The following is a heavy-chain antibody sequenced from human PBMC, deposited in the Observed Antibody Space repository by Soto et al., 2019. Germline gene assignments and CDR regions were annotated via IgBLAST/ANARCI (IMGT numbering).Heavy chain of an antibody. V-gene: IGHV3-7*03. D-gene: IGHD4-17*01. CDR2: IKQDGSEK. CDR1: GFPFSSYW. Sequence: GGSLRLSCAPSGFPFSSYWMSLVRQAPGKGLEWVANIKQDGSEKYYVDSVKGRFTISRDNAKNSLYLQMNSLRAEDTAVYYCERVAGDPSSYGMDVWGQGTTVTVSS. CDR3: ERVAGDPSSYGMDV. J-gene: IGHJ6*02.